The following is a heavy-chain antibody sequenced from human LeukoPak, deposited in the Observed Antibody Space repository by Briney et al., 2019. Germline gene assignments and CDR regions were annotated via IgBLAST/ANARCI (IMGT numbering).Heavy chain of an antibody. CDR1: GFPFIEYS. J-gene: IGHJ4*02. D-gene: IGHD1-1*01. CDR2: IGIDSGNT. V-gene: IGHV3-48*01. Sequence: GGSLRLSCTASGFPFIEYSMNWVRQAPGKGLEWISYIGIDSGNTRYADSVRGRFTISADKTKNSLYLQMNSLRVEDTAVYYCARDHNYAFDNWGQGTLVSVAS. CDR3: ARDHNYAFDN.